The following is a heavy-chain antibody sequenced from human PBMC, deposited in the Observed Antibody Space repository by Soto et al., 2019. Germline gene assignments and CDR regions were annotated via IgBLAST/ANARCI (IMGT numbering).Heavy chain of an antibody. V-gene: IGHV1-18*01. D-gene: IGHD2-2*01. J-gene: IGHJ4*02. CDR1: GHTFTSYG. CDR3: ARDIVVVPAAEKDY. CDR2: ISAYNGNT. Sequence: ASVKVSCKASGHTFTSYGISWVRQAPGQGLEWMGWISAYNGNTNYAQKLQGRVTMTTDTSTSTAYMELRSLRSDDTAVYYCARDIVVVPAAEKDYWGQGTLVTVSS.